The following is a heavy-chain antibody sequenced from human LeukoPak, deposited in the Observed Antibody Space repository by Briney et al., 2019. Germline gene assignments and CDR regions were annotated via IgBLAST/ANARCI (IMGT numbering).Heavy chain of an antibody. V-gene: IGHV4-34*01. CDR2: INHSGST. CDR3: ARSKWGVYCSGGSCYGYYYGMDV. J-gene: IGHJ6*02. Sequence: PSETLSLTCAVYGGSFSGYYWSWIRQPPGKGLEWIGEINHSGSTNYNPSLKSRVTISVDTSKNQFSLKLSSVTAADTAVYYCARSKWGVYCSGGSCYGYYYGMDVWGQGTTVTVSS. D-gene: IGHD2-15*01. CDR1: GGSFSGYY.